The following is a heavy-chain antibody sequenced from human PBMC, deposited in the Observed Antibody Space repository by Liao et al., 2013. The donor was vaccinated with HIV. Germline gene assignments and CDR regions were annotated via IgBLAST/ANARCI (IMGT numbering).Heavy chain of an antibody. J-gene: IGHJ6*03. Sequence: QVQLQESGPGLVKPSETLSLTCTVSGGSISSYYWSWIRQSPGKGLEWIGYIWYSGSTNYNPSLKSRVTISVDTSKNQFSLNLSSVTAADTAVYYCARVGCSNYFSVSYCYYMDVWGKGTTVTVSS. D-gene: IGHD4-11*01. CDR1: GGSISSYY. CDR3: ARVGCSNYFSVSYCYYMDV. CDR2: IWYSGST. V-gene: IGHV4-59*01.